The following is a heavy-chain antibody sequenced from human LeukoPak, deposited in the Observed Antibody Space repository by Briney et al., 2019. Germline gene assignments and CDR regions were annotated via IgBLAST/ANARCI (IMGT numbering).Heavy chain of an antibody. CDR1: GXSFTSYW. CDR3: ARHCRDGYNWVDAFDI. Sequence: GESLKISCKDSGXSFTSYWIGWVRQMPGKGLEWMGIIYPGDSDTGYSPSFQGQVTISADKSISTAYLQWSSLKASDTAMYYCARHCRDGYNWVDAFDIWGQGTMVTVSS. V-gene: IGHV5-51*01. CDR2: IYPGDSDT. D-gene: IGHD5-24*01. J-gene: IGHJ3*02.